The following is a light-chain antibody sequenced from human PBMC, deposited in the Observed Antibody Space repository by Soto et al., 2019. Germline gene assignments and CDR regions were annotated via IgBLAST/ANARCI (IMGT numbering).Light chain of an antibody. CDR3: QQYGRPSRT. CDR1: QGVSSY. V-gene: IGKV3-20*01. CDR2: GAS. Sequence: EIVLTQSPGTLSLSPGERATLSCRASQGVSSYLAWYQQKPGQAPRLLIYGASSRATGIPDRFSGSGSGTDFNLTISRLEPEDFAVYYCQQYGRPSRTFGQGTKVESK. J-gene: IGKJ1*01.